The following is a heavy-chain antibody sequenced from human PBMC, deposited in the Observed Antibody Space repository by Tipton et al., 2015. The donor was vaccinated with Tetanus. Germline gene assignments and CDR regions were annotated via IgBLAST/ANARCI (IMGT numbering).Heavy chain of an antibody. V-gene: IGHV4-34*01. Sequence: TLSLTCAVYGGSFSGYYWSWIRQPPGKGLEWIGEINHSGSTNYNPSLKSRVTISVDTSKNQFSLKLSSVTAADTAVYYCARGYYGSGSYGPTYYYYGMDVWGQGTTVTVSS. CDR1: GGSFSGYY. CDR3: ARGYYGSGSYGPTYYYYGMDV. D-gene: IGHD3-10*01. J-gene: IGHJ6*02. CDR2: INHSGST.